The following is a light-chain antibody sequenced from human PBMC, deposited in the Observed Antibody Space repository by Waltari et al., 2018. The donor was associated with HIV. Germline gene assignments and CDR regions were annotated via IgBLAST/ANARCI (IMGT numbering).Light chain of an antibody. J-gene: IGKJ1*01. CDR2: WAS. V-gene: IGKV4-1*01. Sequence: DIVMTQSPDYRAVSLGERATSNCKSSHSVLDYSNNKNYLAWYQQKPGQPPNLLMYWASTRESGVPDRFTGSGSGTDFTLTISSLQAEDVAIYYCQQYHTIPWTFGHGTRVEIK. CDR1: HSVLDYSNNKNY. CDR3: QQYHTIPWT.